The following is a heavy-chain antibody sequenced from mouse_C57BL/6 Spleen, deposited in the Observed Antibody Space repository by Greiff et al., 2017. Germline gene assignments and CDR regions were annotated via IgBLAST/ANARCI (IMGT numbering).Heavy chain of an antibody. CDR2: ISSGSSTI. D-gene: IGHD1-1*01. Sequence: EVKLVESGGGLVKPGGSLKLSCAASGFTFSDYGMHWVRQAPEKGLEWVAYISSGSSTIYYADTVKGRFTISIDNAKNTLFLQMTSLRSEDTAMYYCARDSSLYYFDYWGQGTTLTVSS. CDR1: GFTFSDYG. V-gene: IGHV5-17*01. CDR3: ARDSSLYYFDY. J-gene: IGHJ2*01.